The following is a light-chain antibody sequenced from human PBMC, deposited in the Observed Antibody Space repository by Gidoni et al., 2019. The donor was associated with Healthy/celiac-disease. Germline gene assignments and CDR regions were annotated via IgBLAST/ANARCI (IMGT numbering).Light chain of an antibody. Sequence: DIVMTQSQDSRAVSLGERATINCKSSQSVLYSSNNKNYLAWYQQKPGQPPKLLIYWASTRESGVPDRFSGSGSGTDFTLTISSLQAEDVAVYYCQQYYSTPPMYTFGQGTKLEIK. V-gene: IGKV4-1*01. CDR2: WAS. J-gene: IGKJ2*01. CDR1: QSVLYSSNNKNY. CDR3: QQYYSTPPMYT.